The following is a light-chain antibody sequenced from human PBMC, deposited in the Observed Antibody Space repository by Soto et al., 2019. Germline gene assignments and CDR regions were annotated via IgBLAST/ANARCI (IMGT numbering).Light chain of an antibody. Sequence: EIMMMQSPATLSLSPGQRASHSSRPSQSVSSNLAWYQQKPGQAPRLLIYGASTRATGIPARFSGSGSGTEFTLTISSLQSEDFAVYYCQQYNNWPRTFGQATRWLS. CDR2: GAS. CDR3: QQYNNWPRT. V-gene: IGKV3-15*01. J-gene: IGKJ1*01. CDR1: QSVSSN.